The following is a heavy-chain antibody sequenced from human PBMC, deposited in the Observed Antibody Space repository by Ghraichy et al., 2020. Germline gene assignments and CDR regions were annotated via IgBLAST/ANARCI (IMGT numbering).Heavy chain of an antibody. CDR2: IKPDGLET. Sequence: GGSLRLSCAASGFNFTSSWMNWVRQAPGKGLEWVAGIKPDGLETSLVESLRGRFTISRDNAKNSLYLQMNSLRADDTAFYFCARDRAYKCFDYWGHGTLVTVSS. CDR1: GFNFTSSW. V-gene: IGHV3-7*03. D-gene: IGHD5-24*01. CDR3: ARDRAYKCFDY. J-gene: IGHJ4*01.